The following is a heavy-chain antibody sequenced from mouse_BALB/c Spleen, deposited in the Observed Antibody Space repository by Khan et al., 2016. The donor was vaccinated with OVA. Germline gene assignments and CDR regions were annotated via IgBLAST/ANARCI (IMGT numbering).Heavy chain of an antibody. CDR1: GYTFTTHW. CDR2: INPTSGYT. J-gene: IGHJ2*01. Sequence: VQLQESGAELAKPGASVKMSCKASGYTFTTHWMHWVKQRPGQGLEWIGYINPTSGYTDYNDKFKDRATLSADKSSSTAYMQLNSLTSEDSAVYYCTRDRIDCWGQGTTLTVSS. CDR3: TRDRIDC. V-gene: IGHV1-7*01.